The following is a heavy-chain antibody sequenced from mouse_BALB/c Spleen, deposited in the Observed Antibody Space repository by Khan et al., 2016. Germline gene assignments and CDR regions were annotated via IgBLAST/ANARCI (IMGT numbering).Heavy chain of an antibody. J-gene: IGHJ1*01. V-gene: IGHV10-1*02. Sequence: EVQLVESGGGLVQPKGSLKLSCAASGFTFNTYAMNWVRQAPGKGLEWVARIRSKSNNYATYYADSVKDRFTISRDDSQSMLYLQMNNLKTEDTAMYYWERQRLLTPYWYFDVWGAGTTVTVSS. CDR1: GFTFNTYA. CDR3: ERQRLLTPYWYFDV. CDR2: IRSKSNNYAT. D-gene: IGHD2-3*01.